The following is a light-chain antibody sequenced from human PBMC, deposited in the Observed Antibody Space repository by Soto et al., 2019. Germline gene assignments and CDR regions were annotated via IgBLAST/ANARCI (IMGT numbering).Light chain of an antibody. CDR3: EAWDSTTRV. V-gene: IGLV4-60*02. J-gene: IGLJ3*02. Sequence: QPVLTQSSSASASLGSSVRLTCTLSSGHSSYIIAWHQQQPQKAPRYLMKVESSGTYNKGSGLPDRFSGSSSGADRYLTISTLQFEDEADYYCEAWDSTTRVFGGGTKLTVL. CDR2: VESSGTY. CDR1: SGHSSYI.